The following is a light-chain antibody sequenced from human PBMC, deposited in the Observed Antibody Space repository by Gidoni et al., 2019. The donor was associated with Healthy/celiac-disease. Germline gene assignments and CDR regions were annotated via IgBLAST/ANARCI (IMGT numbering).Light chain of an antibody. CDR1: NIGSKS. V-gene: IGLV3-21*03. J-gene: IGLJ2*01. CDR2: DDS. CDR3: QVWDSSSDHVV. Sequence: SYVLTQPPSVSVAPGKTARITCGGNNIGSKSLQGYQHKPGQAPVLVVYDDSARPSGIPERFSGSNSGNTATLTISRVEAGDEADYYCQVWDSSSDHVVFGGGTKLTVL.